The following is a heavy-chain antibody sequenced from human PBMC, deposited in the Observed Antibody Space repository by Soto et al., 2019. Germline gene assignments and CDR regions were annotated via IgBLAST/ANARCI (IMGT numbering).Heavy chain of an antibody. D-gene: IGHD1-20*01. V-gene: IGHV4-59*01. J-gene: IGHJ6*02. CDR3: ARDRRITGKGGVIYYYYGMDV. CDR2: IYCSGST. CDR1: GGSISSYY. Sequence: SETLSLTCTVSGGSISSYYWSWIRQPPGKGLEWIGYIYCSGSTNYNPSLKSRVTISVDTSKNQFSLKLSSVAAADTAVYYCARDRRITGKGGVIYYYYGMDVWDQGTTVTVSS.